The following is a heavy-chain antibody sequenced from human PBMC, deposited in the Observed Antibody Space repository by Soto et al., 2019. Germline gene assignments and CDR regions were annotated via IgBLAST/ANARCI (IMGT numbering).Heavy chain of an antibody. V-gene: IGHV5-10-1*01. D-gene: IGHD5-12*01. CDR3: AITRRGYDRTSYYYYGMDV. Sequence: GESLKISCKGSGYSFTSYWISWVRQMPGKGLEWMGRIDPSDSYTNYSPSFQGHVTISADKSISTAYLQWSSLKASDTAMYYCAITRRGYDRTSYYYYGMDVWGQGTTVTVSS. CDR1: GYSFTSYW. CDR2: IDPSDSYT. J-gene: IGHJ6*02.